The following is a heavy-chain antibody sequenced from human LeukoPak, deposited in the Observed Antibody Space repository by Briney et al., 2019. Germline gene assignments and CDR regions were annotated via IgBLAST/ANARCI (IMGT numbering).Heavy chain of an antibody. J-gene: IGHJ3*02. CDR1: GFTFSDYY. V-gene: IGHV3-11*01. Sequence: GGSLRLSCAASGFTFSDYYMSWIRQAPGKGLEGVSYISSSGSTIYYADSVKGRFTISRDNAKNSLYLQMNSLRAEDTAVYYCARDLRRCSSTSCYTWGGQAFDIWGQGTMVTVSS. CDR3: ARDLRRCSSTSCYTWGGQAFDI. D-gene: IGHD2-2*02. CDR2: ISSSGSTI.